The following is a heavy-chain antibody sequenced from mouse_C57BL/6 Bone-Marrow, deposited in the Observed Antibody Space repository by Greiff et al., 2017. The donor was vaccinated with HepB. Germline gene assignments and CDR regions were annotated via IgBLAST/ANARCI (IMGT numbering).Heavy chain of an antibody. CDR2: INYDGSST. J-gene: IGHJ2*01. Sequence: EVKVVESGGGLVQPGSSMKLSCTASGFTFSDYYMAWVRQVPEKGLEWVANINYDGSSTYYLDSLKSRFIISRDNAKNILYLQMSSLKSEDTATYYCARGDYGSSYPYFDYWGQGTTLTVSS. V-gene: IGHV5-16*01. CDR3: ARGDYGSSYPYFDY. D-gene: IGHD1-1*01. CDR1: GFTFSDYY.